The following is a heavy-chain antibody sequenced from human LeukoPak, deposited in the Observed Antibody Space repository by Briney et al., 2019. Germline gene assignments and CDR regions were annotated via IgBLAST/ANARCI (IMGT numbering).Heavy chain of an antibody. J-gene: IGHJ4*02. CDR3: ARVQGSGSYFRYYFDY. V-gene: IGHV3-11*05. CDR1: GFTFSDYY. Sequence: GGSLRLSCAASGFTFSDYYMSWIRQAPGKGLEWVSYISSSSSYTNYADSVKGRFTISRDNAKNSLYLQMNSLRAEDTAVYCCARVQGSGSYFRYYFDYWGQGTLVTVSS. CDR2: ISSSSSYT. D-gene: IGHD3-10*01.